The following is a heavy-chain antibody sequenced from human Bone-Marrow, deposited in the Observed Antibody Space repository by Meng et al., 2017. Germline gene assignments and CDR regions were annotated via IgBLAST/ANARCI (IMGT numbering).Heavy chain of an antibody. V-gene: IGHV3-23*04. CDR1: GFTFSCYS. Sequence: EVRVVGSGVGLVMPVGSLALSCAASGFTFSCYSMNWVRQAPGKGLEWVSAISGSGGSTYYADSVKGRFTITRDNSKNTLYLQMNSLRAEDTAVYYCAKHSAWGQGTLVTVSS. J-gene: IGHJ4*02. CDR2: ISGSGGST. CDR3: AKHSA.